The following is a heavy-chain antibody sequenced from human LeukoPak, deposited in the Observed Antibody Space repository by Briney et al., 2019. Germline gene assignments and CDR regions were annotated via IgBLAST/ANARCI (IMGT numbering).Heavy chain of an antibody. Sequence: KPGGSLRLSCAASGFTFSSYSMNWVRQAPGKGLEWVSSISSSSSYIYYADSVKGRFTISRDNAKNSLYLQMNSLRAEDTAVYYCAAEDDYVWRSYRSLDIWGQGTMVTVSS. J-gene: IGHJ3*02. CDR1: GFTFSSYS. D-gene: IGHD3-16*02. CDR3: AAEDDYVWRSYRSLDI. V-gene: IGHV3-21*04. CDR2: ISSSSSYI.